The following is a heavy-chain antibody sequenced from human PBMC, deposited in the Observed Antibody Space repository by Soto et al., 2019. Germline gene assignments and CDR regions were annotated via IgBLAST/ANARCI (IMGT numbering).Heavy chain of an antibody. J-gene: IGHJ4*02. CDR2: ISGSGGST. CDR1: GFTFSSYA. CDR3: AKDSGYYYDSSLPN. V-gene: IGHV3-23*01. D-gene: IGHD3-22*01. Sequence: TGGSLRLSCAASGFTFSSYAMSWVRQAPGKGLEWVSAISGSGGSTYYADSVKGRFTISRDNSKNTLYLQMNSLRAEDTAVYYCAKDSGYYYDSSLPNWGQGTLVTVSS.